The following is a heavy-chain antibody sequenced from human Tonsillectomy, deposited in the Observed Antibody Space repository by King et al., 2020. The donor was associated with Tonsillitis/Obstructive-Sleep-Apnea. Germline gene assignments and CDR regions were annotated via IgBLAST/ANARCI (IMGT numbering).Heavy chain of an antibody. V-gene: IGHV3-33*01. CDR3: ARGGAVPAALYSYYYYYMDV. CDR1: GFTFSNYG. D-gene: IGHD2-2*01. Sequence: VQLVESGGGVVQPGRSLRLSCAASGFTFSNYGMHWVRQAPGKGLEWVAVIWFDGSNKYYADSVKGRFTISRDNSKNTLYLQMNSLRAEDTAVYYCARGGAVPAALYSYYYYYMDVWGKGTTVTVSS. CDR2: IWFDGSNK. J-gene: IGHJ6*03.